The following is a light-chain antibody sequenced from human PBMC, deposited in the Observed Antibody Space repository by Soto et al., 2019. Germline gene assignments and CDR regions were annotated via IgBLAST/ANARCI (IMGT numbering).Light chain of an antibody. CDR2: EDL. J-gene: IGLJ2*01. V-gene: IGLV2-23*01. CDR3: CAFAGTSTVL. Sequence: QSALTQPASVSGSPGQSITISCTGTSSDVGGYNLVSWYQHHPGKGPKLMIYEDLKRPPGVSNRFSGSKSGNTASLTISGLQAEDEADYYCCAFAGTSTVLFGGGTKLTVL. CDR1: SSDVGGYNL.